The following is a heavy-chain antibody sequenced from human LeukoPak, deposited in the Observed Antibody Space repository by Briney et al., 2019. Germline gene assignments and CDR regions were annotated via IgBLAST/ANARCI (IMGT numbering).Heavy chain of an antibody. J-gene: IGHJ5*02. Sequence: SETLSLTCTVSGGSISTYYWNWIRQTPEKGLEWIGYIYHSGSTNYNPSLKSRVSISVDMSKNQFSLNLNSVTAADTAVYYCAKEGPVAGTGHWFDPWGQGTLVTVSS. D-gene: IGHD6-19*01. V-gene: IGHV4-59*01. CDR2: IYHSGST. CDR1: GGSISTYY. CDR3: AKEGPVAGTGHWFDP.